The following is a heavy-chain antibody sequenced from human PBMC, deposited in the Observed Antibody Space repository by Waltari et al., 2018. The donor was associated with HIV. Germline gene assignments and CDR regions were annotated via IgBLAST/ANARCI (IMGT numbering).Heavy chain of an antibody. D-gene: IGHD5-12*01. CDR2: IKQDGREK. J-gene: IGHJ4*02. CDR1: GFTFRTYW. Sequence: EVQLVESGGGLVQPGGSLRLSCAASGFTFRTYWMSWVRQAPGKGLDWVANIKQDGREKYYVDSVKGRFTISRDNARNSLYLQMNSLRAEDTAIYYCARGRVERWLQFWGQGTLVTVSS. V-gene: IGHV3-7*01. CDR3: ARGRVERWLQF.